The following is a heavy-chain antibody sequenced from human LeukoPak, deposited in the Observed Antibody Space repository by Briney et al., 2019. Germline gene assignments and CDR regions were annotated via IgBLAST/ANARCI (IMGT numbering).Heavy chain of an antibody. J-gene: IGHJ6*03. CDR1: GDSVSSNSAA. D-gene: IGHD3-10*01. CDR3: AGAYYYGSGSLDYYYYYMDV. CDR2: TYYRSKWYN. V-gene: IGHV6-1*01. Sequence: SQTLSLTCAISGDSVSSNSAAWNWIRQSPSRGLEWLGRTYYRSKWYNDYAVSVKSRITINPDTSKNQFSLQLNSVTPEDTAVYYCAGAYYYGSGSLDYYYYYMDVWGKGTTVTVSS.